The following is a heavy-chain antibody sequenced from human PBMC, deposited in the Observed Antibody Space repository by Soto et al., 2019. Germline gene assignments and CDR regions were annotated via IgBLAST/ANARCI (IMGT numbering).Heavy chain of an antibody. CDR3: ARGYVHIVVVPAAITESYYYYYYMDV. J-gene: IGHJ6*03. V-gene: IGHV6-1*01. Sequence: LSQTLSLTCAISGDSVSSNSAAWNWIRQSPSRGLEWLGRTYYRSKWYNDYAVSVKSRITINPDTSKNQFSLQLNSVTPEDTAVYYCARGYVHIVVVPAAITESYYYYYYMDVWGKGTTVTVSS. CDR2: TYYRSKWYN. CDR1: GDSVSSNSAA. D-gene: IGHD2-2*02.